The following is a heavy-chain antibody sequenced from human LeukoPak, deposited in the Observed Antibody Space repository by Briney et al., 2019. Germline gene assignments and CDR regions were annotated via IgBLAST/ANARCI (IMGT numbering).Heavy chain of an antibody. CDR3: AKVGGDGYYYDSSGYPDY. D-gene: IGHD3-22*01. Sequence: GGSLRLSCAASGFTFSSYAMSWVRQAPGKGLECVSAISGSCGSTYYADSVKGRFTISRDNSKNTLYLQMNSLRAEDTAVYYCAKVGGDGYYYDSSGYPDYWGQGTLVTVSS. CDR2: ISGSCGST. CDR1: GFTFSSYA. J-gene: IGHJ4*02. V-gene: IGHV3-23*01.